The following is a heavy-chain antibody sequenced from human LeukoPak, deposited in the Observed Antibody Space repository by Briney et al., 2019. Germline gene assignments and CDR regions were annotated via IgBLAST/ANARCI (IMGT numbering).Heavy chain of an antibody. V-gene: IGHV3-9*01. CDR2: ISWNSGSI. Sequence: PGGSLRLSCAVSGFTFDDYAMHWVRQVPGKGLEWVSGISWNSGSIGYADSVKGRFTISRDNAKNSLYLQMNSLRAEDTALYYCAKDSSGHFDYWGQGTLVTVSS. D-gene: IGHD2-15*01. CDR1: GFTFDDYA. J-gene: IGHJ4*02. CDR3: AKDSSGHFDY.